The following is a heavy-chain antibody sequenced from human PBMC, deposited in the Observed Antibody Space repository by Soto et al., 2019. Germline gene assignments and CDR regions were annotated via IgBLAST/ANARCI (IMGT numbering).Heavy chain of an antibody. J-gene: IGHJ4*02. D-gene: IGHD2-2*01. CDR3: ARERSTRATQLIFDY. CDR2: ISDSGHST. V-gene: IGHV3-23*01. Sequence: GWSLLLSFASSVFTLSNFAMSWGRQSPVKGLEWVSGISDSGHSTYYPDSARGRFTMSRDNSKNTLYLQMNSLRAEDTAVYYCARERSTRATQLIFDYWGQGNRVTVPS. CDR1: VFTLSNFA.